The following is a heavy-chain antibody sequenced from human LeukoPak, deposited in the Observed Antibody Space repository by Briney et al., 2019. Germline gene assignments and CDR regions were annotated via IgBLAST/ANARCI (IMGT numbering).Heavy chain of an antibody. CDR3: ARVLVGASYYYYYMDV. Sequence: SETLSLTCTVSGGSISSYYWSWIRQPPGKGLEWIGRIYTSGNTNYNPSLKSRVITSVDKSKNQFSLKLSSVTAADTAVYYCARVLVGASYYYYYMDVWGKGTTVTVSS. J-gene: IGHJ6*03. CDR1: GGSISSYY. CDR2: IYTSGNT. D-gene: IGHD1-26*01. V-gene: IGHV4-4*07.